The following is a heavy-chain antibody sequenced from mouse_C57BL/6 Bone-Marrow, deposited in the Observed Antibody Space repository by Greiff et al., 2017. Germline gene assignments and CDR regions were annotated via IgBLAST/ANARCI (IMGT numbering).Heavy chain of an antibody. J-gene: IGHJ3*01. CDR1: GFNIKDDY. CDR2: IDPENGDT. Sequence: EVQGVESGAELVRPGASVKLSCTASGFNIKDDYMHWVKQRPEQGLEWIGWIDPENGDTEYASKFQGKATITADTSSNTAYLQLSSLTSEDTAVYYCTTFIYYGSSFFAYWGQGTLVTVSA. V-gene: IGHV14-4*01. CDR3: TTFIYYGSSFFAY. D-gene: IGHD1-1*01.